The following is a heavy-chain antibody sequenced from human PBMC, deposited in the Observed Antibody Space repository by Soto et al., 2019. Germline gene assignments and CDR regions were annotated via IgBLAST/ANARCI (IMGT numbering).Heavy chain of an antibody. CDR3: ARGYYDSSGYYPANYFDY. J-gene: IGHJ4*02. Sequence: ASVKVSCKASGGTFSSYAISWVRQAPGQGLEWMGGIIPIFGTANYAQKFQGRVTITADKSTSTAYMELSSLRSEDTAVYYCARGYYDSSGYYPANYFDYWGQGTLVTVSS. D-gene: IGHD3-22*01. V-gene: IGHV1-69*06. CDR2: IIPIFGTA. CDR1: GGTFSSYA.